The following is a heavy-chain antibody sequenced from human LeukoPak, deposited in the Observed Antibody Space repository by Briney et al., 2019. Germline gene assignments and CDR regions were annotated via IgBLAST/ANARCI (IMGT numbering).Heavy chain of an antibody. CDR2: VYSSGCT. CDR3: TREIGGTTVHY. Sequence: SETLSLTCTVSGVSIRSSSNFWGWIRQPPGKGLEWIGSVYSSGCTYYNPSLTSRVTVSADTSKNQFSLKLSSVTAADTAVYYCTREIGGTTVHYWGHGMLVTVSS. D-gene: IGHD1-7*01. V-gene: IGHV4-39*07. CDR1: GVSIRSSSNF. J-gene: IGHJ4*01.